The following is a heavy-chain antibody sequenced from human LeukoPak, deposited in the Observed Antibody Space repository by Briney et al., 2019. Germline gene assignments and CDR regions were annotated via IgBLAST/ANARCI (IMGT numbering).Heavy chain of an antibody. Sequence: GGSLRLSCAASGFTFNDYYMSWIRQAPGKGLEWVSYISSSGSTIYYADFVKGRFTISRDNAKNSLYLQMNSLRAEDTAVYYCARARNYYDSSGYYYPGYWGQGTLVTVSS. CDR2: ISSSGSTI. CDR3: ARARNYYDSSGYYYPGY. CDR1: GFTFNDYY. D-gene: IGHD3-22*01. J-gene: IGHJ4*02. V-gene: IGHV3-11*01.